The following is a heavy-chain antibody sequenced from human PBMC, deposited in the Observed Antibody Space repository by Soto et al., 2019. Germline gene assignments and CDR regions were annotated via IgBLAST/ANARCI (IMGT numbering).Heavy chain of an antibody. V-gene: IGHV4-4*02. D-gene: IGHD3-10*01. Sequence: SETLSLTCTVSGGSISSSNWWSWVRQPPGKGLEWIGEIYHSGSTSYNPSLKSRVTISVDKSKNQFSLKLSSVTAADTAVYYCARDLAYGSGSYKEGYYYYGMDVWGQGTTVTVSS. CDR1: GGSISSSNW. CDR3: ARDLAYGSGSYKEGYYYYGMDV. CDR2: IYHSGST. J-gene: IGHJ6*02.